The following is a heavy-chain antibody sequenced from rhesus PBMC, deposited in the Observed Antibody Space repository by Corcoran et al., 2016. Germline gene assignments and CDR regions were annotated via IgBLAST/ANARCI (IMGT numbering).Heavy chain of an antibody. CDR1: GDSLSSFW. CDR3: ARLSNIGSVFYFDF. V-gene: IGHV4-80*01. D-gene: IGHD5-36*02. Sequence: QVQLQESGPGLVKPSETLSLTCAVSGDSLSSFWWNWIRLPAGTGLEWIGQVNGNSGITNYTPSFRSRVTISNDASKNQCSLQLTSVTAADTAVYFCARLSNIGSVFYFDFWGQGVLVTVSS. CDR2: VNGNSGIT. J-gene: IGHJ4*01.